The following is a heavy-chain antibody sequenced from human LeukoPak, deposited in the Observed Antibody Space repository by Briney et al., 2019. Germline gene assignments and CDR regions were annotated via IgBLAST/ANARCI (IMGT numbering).Heavy chain of an antibody. J-gene: IGHJ4*02. V-gene: IGHV3-23*01. CDR2: ISSSGGST. Sequence: GGSLRLSCAASRFTFSSYGMSWVRQAPGKGLEWVSGISSSGGSTYYADSVKGRFTISRDNSRNPLYLQMNSLRAEDTAVYYCARHLLWFGELSGGFDYWGQGTLVTVSS. CDR3: ARHLLWFGELSGGFDY. CDR1: RFTFSSYG. D-gene: IGHD3-10*01.